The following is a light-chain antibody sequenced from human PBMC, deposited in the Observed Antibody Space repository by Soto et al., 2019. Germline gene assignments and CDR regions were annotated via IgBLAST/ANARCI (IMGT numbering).Light chain of an antibody. J-gene: IGLJ3*02. CDR2: DIA. V-gene: IGLV2-11*01. Sequence: QSALTQPRSVSGSPGQSVTISCTGTSRNVGGYDYVSWYQQHPGMAPQLIIYDIAKRPSGVPDRFSGSKSGNTASLTISVLQSEDEADYYCCSYAGSYSWVFGEGTKLTVL. CDR3: CSYAGSYSWV. CDR1: SRNVGGYDY.